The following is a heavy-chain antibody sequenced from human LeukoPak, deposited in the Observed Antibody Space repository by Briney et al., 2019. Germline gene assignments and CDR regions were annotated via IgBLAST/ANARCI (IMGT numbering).Heavy chain of an antibody. V-gene: IGHV3-30*18. Sequence: GGSLRLSCAASGFTFSSYGMHWVRQAPGKGLEWVAVISYDGSNKYYADSVKGRFTISRDNSKNTLYLQMNSLRAEDTAVYYCAKDQSNSTYAFDIWGQGTMVTVSS. CDR1: GFTFSSYG. J-gene: IGHJ3*02. D-gene: IGHD2/OR15-2a*01. CDR3: AKDQSNSTYAFDI. CDR2: ISYDGSNK.